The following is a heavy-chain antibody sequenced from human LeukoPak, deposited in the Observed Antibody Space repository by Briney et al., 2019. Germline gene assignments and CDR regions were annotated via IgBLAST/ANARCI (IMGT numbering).Heavy chain of an antibody. V-gene: IGHV3-11*04. J-gene: IGHJ4*02. CDR3: AKLFVVVPAANDY. D-gene: IGHD2-2*01. Sequence: PGGSLRLSCAASGFTFSDYYMSWIRQAPGKGLEWVSYISSSGSTIYYADSVKGRFTISKDNSKNTLYLQMNSLRAEDTAVYYCAKLFVVVPAANDYWGQGTLVTVSS. CDR2: ISSSGSTI. CDR1: GFTFSDYY.